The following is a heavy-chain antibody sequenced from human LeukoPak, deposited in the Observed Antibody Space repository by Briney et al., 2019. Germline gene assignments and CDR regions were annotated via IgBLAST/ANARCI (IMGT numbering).Heavy chain of an antibody. D-gene: IGHD6-13*01. V-gene: IGHV3-30*18. CDR3: AKNRADSSSWYFDY. CDR2: ISYDGINK. Sequence: GGSLSLSCAASGFTFSSYGMSWVRQAPGKGLEWVTIISYDGINKYYADSVKGRFTISRDNSKNTLYLQMNSLRAEDTAVYYCAKNRADSSSWYFDYWGQGTLVTVSS. CDR1: GFTFSSYG. J-gene: IGHJ4*02.